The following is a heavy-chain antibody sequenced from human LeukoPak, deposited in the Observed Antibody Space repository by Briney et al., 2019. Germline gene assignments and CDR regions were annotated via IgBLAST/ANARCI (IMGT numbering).Heavy chain of an antibody. J-gene: IGHJ5*02. Sequence: SETLSLTCTVSGYSISSGYYWGWIRQSPGKGLEWIGSIYHSGSTYYNPSLKSRVTISVDTSKNQFSLKLSSVTAADTAVYYCARGTVTTGNWFDPWGQGTLVTVSS. V-gene: IGHV4-38-2*02. CDR1: GYSISSGYY. CDR3: ARGTVTTGNWFDP. D-gene: IGHD4-17*01. CDR2: IYHSGST.